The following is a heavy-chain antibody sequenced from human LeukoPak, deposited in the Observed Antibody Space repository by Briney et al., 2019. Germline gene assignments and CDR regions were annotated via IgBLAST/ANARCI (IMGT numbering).Heavy chain of an antibody. CDR2: ISAYNGNT. J-gene: IGHJ4*02. D-gene: IGHD3-10*01. CDR1: GYTFTSYG. CDR3: ARTGRWFGELLHLDY. Sequence: GASVKVSCKASGYTFTSYGISWVRPAPGQGLEWMGWISAYNGNTNYAQKLQGRVTMTTDTSTSTVYMELRSLRSDDTAVYYCARTGRWFGELLHLDYWGQGTLVTVSS. V-gene: IGHV1-18*01.